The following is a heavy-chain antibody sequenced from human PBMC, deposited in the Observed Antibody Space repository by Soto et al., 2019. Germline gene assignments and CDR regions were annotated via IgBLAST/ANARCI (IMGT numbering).Heavy chain of an antibody. CDR2: INPSGGST. Sequence: QVQLVQSGAEVKKPGASVKVSCKASGYTFTSYYMHWVRQAPGQGLEWMGIINPSGGSTSYAQKFQGRVTMTRETSTSTVYMELSSLRSEDTAVYYCARDPSAHDSSGPYDYWGQGTLVTVSS. CDR3: ARDPSAHDSSGPYDY. D-gene: IGHD3-22*01. J-gene: IGHJ4*02. V-gene: IGHV1-46*01. CDR1: GYTFTSYY.